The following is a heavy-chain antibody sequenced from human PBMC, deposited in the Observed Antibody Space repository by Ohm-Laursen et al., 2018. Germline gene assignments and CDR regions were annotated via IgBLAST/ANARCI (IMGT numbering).Heavy chain of an antibody. J-gene: IGHJ4*02. CDR1: GFTFNSYA. Sequence: SLKLSCAASGFTFNSYAMHWVRQAPGKGLEWVTMIWSDGSNKYYADSVKGRFTISRDNSKNTLYLQMSSLTVDDTAVYYCASDPPSSGWSFSHWGQGTLVTVSS. CDR2: IWSDGSNK. CDR3: ASDPPSSGWSFSH. D-gene: IGHD6-19*01. V-gene: IGHV3-33*01.